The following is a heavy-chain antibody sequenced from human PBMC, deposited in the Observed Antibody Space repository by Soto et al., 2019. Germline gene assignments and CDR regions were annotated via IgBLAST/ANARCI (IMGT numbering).Heavy chain of an antibody. Sequence: QVHLQESGPGLVRPSQTLSLTCSVSGASIYNGGYFWSWIRQSPGRGLEWIGHILNSGSPYNNPSRKSRVTTSADTSRNQFSLALTSVTAADTAMYYCARAPTAAKVDSWGQGILVTVSS. J-gene: IGHJ4*02. CDR1: GASIYNGGYF. D-gene: IGHD6-25*01. CDR3: ARAPTAAKVDS. V-gene: IGHV4-30-4*01. CDR2: ILNSGSP.